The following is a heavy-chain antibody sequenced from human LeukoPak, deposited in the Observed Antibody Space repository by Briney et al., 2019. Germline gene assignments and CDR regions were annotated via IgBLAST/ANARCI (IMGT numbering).Heavy chain of an antibody. V-gene: IGHV4-39*01. CDR1: GGSISSSSYY. D-gene: IGHD6-13*01. Sequence: SETLSLTCTVSGGSISSSSYYWGWIRQPPGKGLEWIGSIYYSGSTYYNPSLESRVTISVDTSKNQFSLKLSSVTAADTAVYYCASYAAAGTALFDPWGQGTLVTVSS. CDR2: IYYSGST. CDR3: ASYAAAGTALFDP. J-gene: IGHJ5*02.